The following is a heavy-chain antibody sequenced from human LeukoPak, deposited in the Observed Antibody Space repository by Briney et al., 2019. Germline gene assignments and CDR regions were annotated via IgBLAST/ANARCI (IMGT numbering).Heavy chain of an antibody. D-gene: IGHD6-13*01. J-gene: IGHJ4*02. V-gene: IGHV3-48*04. Sequence: GGSLRFSCAASGFTFSSYSMNWVRQAPGKGLEWVSYISSSGSMLHYADSVEGRFTISRDNAKNSLYLQMSSLRVEDTAVYYCTRRPYSSSWYYFDYWGQGTLVTVSS. CDR2: ISSSGSML. CDR1: GFTFSSYS. CDR3: TRRPYSSSWYYFDY.